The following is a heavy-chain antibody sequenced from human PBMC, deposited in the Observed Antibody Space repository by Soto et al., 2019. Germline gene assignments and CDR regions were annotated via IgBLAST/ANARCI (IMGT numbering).Heavy chain of an antibody. CDR2: ISGYNGNT. Sequence: QVQLVQSGVEVKKPGASVRVSCKASGYTFTNYGITWVRQAPGQGLEWLGWISGYNGNTNYAQKFQGRVXXTXDXXTSPAYMDLTSLRYDDTAVYYCARGGRFAVADTDYWGQGTLLTVSS. CDR1: GYTFTNYG. V-gene: IGHV1-18*01. J-gene: IGHJ4*02. CDR3: ARGGRFAVADTDY. D-gene: IGHD3-3*01.